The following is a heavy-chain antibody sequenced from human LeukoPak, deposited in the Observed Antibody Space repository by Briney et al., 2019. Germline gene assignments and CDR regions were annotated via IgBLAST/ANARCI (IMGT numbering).Heavy chain of an antibody. CDR1: GFSFRSYA. CDR3: AKLEWDPKTPFDY. D-gene: IGHD1-26*01. Sequence: PGGSLRLSCAASGFSFRSYAMSWVRQAPGKGLEWVSAISGSGGSTYYADSVKGRFTISRDNSKNTLYLQMNSLRAEDTAVYYCAKLEWDPKTPFDYWGQGTLVTVSS. CDR2: ISGSGGST. V-gene: IGHV3-23*01. J-gene: IGHJ4*02.